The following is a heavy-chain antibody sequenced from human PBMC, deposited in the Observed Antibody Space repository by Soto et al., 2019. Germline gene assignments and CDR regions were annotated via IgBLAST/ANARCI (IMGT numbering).Heavy chain of an antibody. CDR2: INHSGST. D-gene: IGHD6-13*01. CDR3: ARARAAGTGVDY. V-gene: IGHV4-34*01. Sequence: NPSETLSLTCAVYGGSFSGYYWSWIRQPPGKGLEWIGEINHSGSTNYNPSLKSRVTISVDTSKNQFSLKLSPVTAADTAVYYCARARAAGTGVDYWGQGTLVTVSS. J-gene: IGHJ4*02. CDR1: GGSFSGYY.